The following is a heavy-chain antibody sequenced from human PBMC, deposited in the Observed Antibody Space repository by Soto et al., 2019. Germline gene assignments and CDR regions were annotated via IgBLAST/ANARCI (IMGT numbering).Heavy chain of an antibody. Sequence: ESLKISCKGSGYSFTNYWISWVRQMPGKGLEWMGIIFPSDSDTRYSPSFQGQVTISADRSTSTVFLQWASLKASDTAVYFCARKDKSGYFNWFDPWGQGTLVTVSS. CDR2: IFPSDSDT. CDR3: ARKDKSGYFNWFDP. CDR1: GYSFTNYW. D-gene: IGHD3-22*01. J-gene: IGHJ5*02. V-gene: IGHV5-51*01.